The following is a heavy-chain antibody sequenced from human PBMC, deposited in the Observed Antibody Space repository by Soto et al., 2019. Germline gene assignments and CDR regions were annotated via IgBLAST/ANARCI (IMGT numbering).Heavy chain of an antibody. J-gene: IGHJ5*02. Sequence: GGSLRLSCAASGFTFSSYAMSWVRQAPGKGLEWVSGISGSGTTTYYADSVKGRFTISRDNSKNQFSLRLTSVTAADAAVYYCARRGVRAAATNWFDPWGQGTLVTVSS. CDR1: GFTFSSYA. D-gene: IGHD6-13*01. V-gene: IGHV3-23*01. CDR2: ISGSGTTT. CDR3: ARRGVRAAATNWFDP.